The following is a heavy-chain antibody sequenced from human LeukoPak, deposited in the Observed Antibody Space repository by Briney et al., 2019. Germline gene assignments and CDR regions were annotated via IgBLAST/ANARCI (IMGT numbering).Heavy chain of an antibody. CDR1: RGTFISYT. CDR3: ARDRSRRDGDKRDY. J-gene: IGHJ4*02. D-gene: IGHD5-24*01. Sequence: SSVKVSCKASRGTFISYTISWVRQAPGQGLEWMGSIIPILDIANYAQKFQGRVTITADKSTSTAYMELSSLRSEDTAVYYCARDRSRRDGDKRDYWGQGTLVTVSS. CDR2: IIPILDIA. V-gene: IGHV1-69*04.